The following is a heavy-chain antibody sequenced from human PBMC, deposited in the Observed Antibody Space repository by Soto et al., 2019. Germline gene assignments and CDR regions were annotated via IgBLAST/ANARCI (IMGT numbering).Heavy chain of an antibody. Sequence: SQTLSLTCAVSGDSVSSNSAAWNWIRQSPSRVLEWLGRTYYRSKWYNDYAVSVKSRITINPDTSKNQFSLQLNSVTPEDTAVYYCARDPRRTGTTILDYWGQGTLVTVSS. CDR1: GDSVSSNSAA. V-gene: IGHV6-1*01. J-gene: IGHJ4*02. D-gene: IGHD1-7*01. CDR2: TYYRSKWYN. CDR3: ARDPRRTGTTILDY.